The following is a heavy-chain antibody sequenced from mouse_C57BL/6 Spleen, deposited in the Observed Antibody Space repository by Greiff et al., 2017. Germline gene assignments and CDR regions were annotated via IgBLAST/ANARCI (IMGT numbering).Heavy chain of an antibody. CDR1: GYSFTDYN. J-gene: IGHJ4*01. D-gene: IGHD2-5*01. CDR3: ARGFHSNYLYYAMDY. Sequence: EVKLQQSGPELVKPGASVKISCKASGYSFTDYNMNWVKQSHGKSLEWIGVINPNYGTTSYNQKFKGKATLTVDQSSSTAYMQLNSLTSEDSAVYYGARGFHSNYLYYAMDYWGQGTSVTVSS. CDR2: INPNYGTT. V-gene: IGHV1-39*01.